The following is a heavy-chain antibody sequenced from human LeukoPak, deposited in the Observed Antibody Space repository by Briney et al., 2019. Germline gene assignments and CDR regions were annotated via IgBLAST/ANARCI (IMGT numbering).Heavy chain of an antibody. CDR1: GGSFSGYY. J-gene: IGHJ5*02. D-gene: IGHD3-3*01. Sequence: SETLSLTCAVYGGSFSGYYWSWIRQPPGKGLEWIGEINHSGSTNYNPSLKSRVTISVDTSKNQFSLKLSSVTAADTAVYYCARSFTTIFGVVHNWFDPWGQGTLVTVSS. CDR2: INHSGST. V-gene: IGHV4-34*01. CDR3: ARSFTTIFGVVHNWFDP.